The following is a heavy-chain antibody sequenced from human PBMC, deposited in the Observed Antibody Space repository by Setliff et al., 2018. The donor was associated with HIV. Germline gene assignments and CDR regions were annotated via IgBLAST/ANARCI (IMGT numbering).Heavy chain of an antibody. CDR2: IYYSGST. V-gene: IGHV4-38-2*01. Sequence: SETLSLTCAVSGYPISIGYYWSWIRQPPGKGLEWIGYIYYSGSTNYNPSLKSRVTISVDTSKNQFSLKLSSVTAADTAVYYCASGHSGSFDYWGQGTLVTVSS. D-gene: IGHD6-25*01. CDR3: ASGHSGSFDY. J-gene: IGHJ4*02. CDR1: GYPISIGYY.